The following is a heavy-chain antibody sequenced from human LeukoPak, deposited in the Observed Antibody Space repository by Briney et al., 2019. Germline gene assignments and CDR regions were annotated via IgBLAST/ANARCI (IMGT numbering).Heavy chain of an antibody. V-gene: IGHV3-48*03. Sequence: GGSLRLSCAASGFTFSSYEMNWVRQAPGKGLEWVSYISSSGSTIYYAASVKGRFTISRDNAKNSLYLQMNSLRAEDTAAYYCARVRDGSQDYWGQGALVTVSS. D-gene: IGHD5-24*01. J-gene: IGHJ4*02. CDR1: GFTFSSYE. CDR2: ISSSGSTI. CDR3: ARVRDGSQDY.